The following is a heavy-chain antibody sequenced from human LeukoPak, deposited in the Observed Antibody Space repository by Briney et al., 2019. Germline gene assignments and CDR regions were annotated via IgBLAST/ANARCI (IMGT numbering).Heavy chain of an antibody. J-gene: IGHJ4*02. V-gene: IGHV3-30*18. Sequence: GGSLRLSCAASGFTFSRYAMHWVRRAPGKGLEWVAVIANDGRDKHSTDSVKGRFTITRDNAKNTVYLQMNSLRVEDTAVYYCAKDQQIVSAKYYFDSWGRGILVTVSS. CDR3: AKDQQIVSAKYYFDS. CDR1: GFTFSRYA. D-gene: IGHD1/OR15-1a*01. CDR2: IANDGRDK.